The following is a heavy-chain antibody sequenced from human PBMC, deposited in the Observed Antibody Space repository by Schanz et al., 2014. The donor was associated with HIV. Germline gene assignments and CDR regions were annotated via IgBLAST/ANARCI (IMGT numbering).Heavy chain of an antibody. J-gene: IGHJ6*02. CDR3: ARDRLHPGNGMDV. V-gene: IGHV3-33*05. Sequence: QVQLVESGGGVVQPGRSLRLSCAVSGFTFSSYGLHWVRQAPGKGLGGVAVTSYDGTKKHYADSVKGRFTISRDNSKKTVFLQMNNLRAEDTAVYYCARDRLHPGNGMDVWGQGTTVTVSS. CDR2: TSYDGTKK. D-gene: IGHD4-4*01. CDR1: GFTFSSYG.